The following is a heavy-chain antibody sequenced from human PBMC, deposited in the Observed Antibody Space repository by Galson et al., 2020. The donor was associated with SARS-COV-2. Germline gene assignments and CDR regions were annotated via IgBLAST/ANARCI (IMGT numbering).Heavy chain of an antibody. CDR2: IHSSGST. CDR3: AAGPVAGTGE. CDR1: DGSISGISYY. V-gene: IGHV4-61*02. J-gene: IGHJ4*02. D-gene: IGHD6-19*01. Sequence: SETLSLTCAVSDGSISGISYYWSWIRQPAGKGLEWIGRIHSSGSTHYNPSLKSRVTISVDTSKNQFSLKLSSVPAAGTAVYYCAAGPVAGTGEWGQGTLVTVSS.